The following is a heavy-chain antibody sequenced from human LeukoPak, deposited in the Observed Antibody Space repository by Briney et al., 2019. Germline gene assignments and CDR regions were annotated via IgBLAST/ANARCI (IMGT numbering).Heavy chain of an antibody. CDR2: IYWDDDK. CDR3: AHTDDFWSGYPPGRFDP. CDR1: GFSLSTSGVG. V-gene: IGHV2-5*02. J-gene: IGHJ5*02. Sequence: ESGPTLVKPTQTLTLTCTFSGFSLSTSGVGVGWIRQPPGKALECHALIYWDDDKRYSPSLKSRLTITKDTSKNQVVLTMTNMDPVDTATYYCAHTDDFWSGYPPGRFDPWGQGTLVTVSS. D-gene: IGHD3-3*01.